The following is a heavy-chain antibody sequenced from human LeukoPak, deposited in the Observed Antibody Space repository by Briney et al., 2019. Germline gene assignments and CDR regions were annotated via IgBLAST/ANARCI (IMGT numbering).Heavy chain of an antibody. J-gene: IGHJ3*02. CDR2: ISNSDSTI. D-gene: IGHD2-2*03. Sequence: GGSLRLSCAASGFTFSSYEINWVRQAPGRGLEWVSYISNSDSTIYYADSVKGRFTISRDNAKNSLYLQMNSLGAEDTAVYYCARERGGFCSSTTCSRAFDIWGQGTMVTVSS. CDR3: ARERGGFCSSTTCSRAFDI. V-gene: IGHV3-48*03. CDR1: GFTFSSYE.